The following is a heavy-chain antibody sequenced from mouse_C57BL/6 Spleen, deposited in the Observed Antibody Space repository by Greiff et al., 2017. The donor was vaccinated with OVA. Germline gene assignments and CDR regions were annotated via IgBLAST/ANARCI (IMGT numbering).Heavy chain of an antibody. J-gene: IGHJ1*03. CDR2: ILPGSGST. Sequence: VKLMESGAELMKPGASVKLSCKATGYTFTGYWIEWVKQRPGHGLEWIGEILPGSGSTNYNEKFKGKATFTADTSSNTAYMQLSSLTTEDSAIYYCAKRSIYYGNYYWYFDVWGTGTTVTVSS. V-gene: IGHV1-9*01. D-gene: IGHD2-1*01. CDR1: GYTFTGYW. CDR3: AKRSIYYGNYYWYFDV.